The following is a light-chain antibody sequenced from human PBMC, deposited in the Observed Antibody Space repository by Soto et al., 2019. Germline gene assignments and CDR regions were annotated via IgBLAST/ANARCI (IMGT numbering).Light chain of an antibody. J-gene: IGKJ4*01. V-gene: IGKV3-11*01. CDR3: QQRNFWPPHT. CDR1: QNINNY. CDR2: DAS. Sequence: EVVLTQSPVTLSLSPGERATLSCRASQNINNYLAWYQQKPGQAPRLLIYDASNRATGIPARFSGSGSGTDFTLTISSLEPEDFAVYYCQQRNFWPPHTFDGGTKVEIK.